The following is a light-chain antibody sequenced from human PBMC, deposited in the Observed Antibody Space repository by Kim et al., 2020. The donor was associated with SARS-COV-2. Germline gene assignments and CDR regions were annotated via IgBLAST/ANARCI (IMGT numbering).Light chain of an antibody. CDR2: DAT. CDR1: QSVSSY. V-gene: IGKV3-11*01. CDR3: QHRRDWPWT. J-gene: IGKJ1*01. Sequence: EIVLTQSPATLSLSPGERATLSCRASQSVSSYLGWYQQKFGQAPRLLIYDATNRATGIPARFSGSGSGTDFTLTISSLEPEDFAVYYCQHRRDWPWTFGQGTKVDIK.